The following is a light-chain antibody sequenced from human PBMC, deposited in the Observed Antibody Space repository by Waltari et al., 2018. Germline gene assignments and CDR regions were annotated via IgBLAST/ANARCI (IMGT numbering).Light chain of an antibody. CDR2: EGN. J-gene: IGLJ2*01. V-gene: IGLV2-23*01. Sequence: QSALTQPASLSASPAQSLTISCTGTSTDIRSSIFVSCYQHHPGKPPKAIIYEGNRRPAGVANRFSGSKAVNTASLTIAGLQPEDEDDYYCCSYGGRTNVIFGGGTKLTVL. CDR3: CSYGGRTNVI. CDR1: STDIRSSIF.